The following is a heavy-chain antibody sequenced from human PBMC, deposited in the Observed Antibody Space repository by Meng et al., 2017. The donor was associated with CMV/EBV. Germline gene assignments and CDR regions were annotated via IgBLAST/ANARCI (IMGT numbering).Heavy chain of an antibody. CDR3: AHTKSYYDILTGYQPGYFDY. J-gene: IGHJ4*02. CDR1: GFSLSTSGVG. CDR2: IYWNDDK. V-gene: IGHV2-5*01. D-gene: IGHD3-9*01. Sequence: SGPTLVKPTQTLTLTCTFSGFSLSTSGVGVGWIRQPPGKALEWLALIYWNDDKRYSPSLKSRLTITKDTSKNQVVLTMTNMDPVDTATYYCAHTKSYYDILTGYQPGYFDYWGQGTLVTVSS.